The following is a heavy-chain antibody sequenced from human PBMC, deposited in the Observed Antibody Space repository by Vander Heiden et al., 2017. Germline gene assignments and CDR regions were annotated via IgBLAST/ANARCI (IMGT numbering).Heavy chain of an antibody. CDR1: GFPFDDYA. Sequence: EVQLVESGGGLVQPGRSLRLSCSASGFPFDDYAMHLGRQAPGKGLEWVSGISWNSESIGYADSVKGRFTISRDNAKNSLYLQMNSLRAEDTALYYCAKDSGGIAAVGIDYWGQGTLVTVSS. CDR2: ISWNSESI. D-gene: IGHD6-13*01. J-gene: IGHJ4*02. CDR3: AKDSGGIAAVGIDY. V-gene: IGHV3-9*01.